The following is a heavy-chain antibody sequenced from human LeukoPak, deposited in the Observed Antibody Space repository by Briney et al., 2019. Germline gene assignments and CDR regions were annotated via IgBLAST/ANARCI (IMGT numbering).Heavy chain of an antibody. V-gene: IGHV3-48*01. CDR1: GFTFSSYS. J-gene: IGHJ4*02. D-gene: IGHD6-13*01. CDR2: ISSSSSTI. CDR3: ARDEVAAARGGPFDY. Sequence: PGGSLRLSCAASGFTFSSYSMNWVRQAPGKGLEWVSYISSSSSTIYYADSVKGRFTISRDNAKNSLYLQMNSLRAEDTAVYYCARDEVAAARGGPFDYWGQGTLVTVSS.